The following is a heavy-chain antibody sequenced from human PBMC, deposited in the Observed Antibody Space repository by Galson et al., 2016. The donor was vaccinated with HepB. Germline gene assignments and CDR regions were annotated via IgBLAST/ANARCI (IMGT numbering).Heavy chain of an antibody. CDR2: ISGSDGST. D-gene: IGHD1-7*01. CDR1: GFTFSRYA. CDR3: ARGGVGRTTNFDF. V-gene: IGHV3-23*01. Sequence: SLRLSCAASGFTFSRYAMSWVRQAPGKGLEWVSAISGSDGSTYYADSEKGRFTISRDNSKNTVYLQMNSLRAGDTAVYYCARGGVGRTTNFDFWGQGTLVTVSS. J-gene: IGHJ4*02.